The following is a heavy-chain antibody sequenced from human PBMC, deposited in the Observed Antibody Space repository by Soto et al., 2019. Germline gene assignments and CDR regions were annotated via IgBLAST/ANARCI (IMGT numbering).Heavy chain of an antibody. CDR3: ARGIKYGAYSRWFDP. CDR2: MNPNSGNT. D-gene: IGHD4-17*01. J-gene: IGHJ5*02. CDR1: GYTIASCD. Sequence: GASVEVSCKASGYTIASCDSSWVRQANGQGLEYLGWMNPNSGNTGYVQKFQGRVTMTRDTSISTAYMELSSLRSEDSAVYFCARGIKYGAYSRWFDPWGQGTLVTVSS. V-gene: IGHV1-8*01.